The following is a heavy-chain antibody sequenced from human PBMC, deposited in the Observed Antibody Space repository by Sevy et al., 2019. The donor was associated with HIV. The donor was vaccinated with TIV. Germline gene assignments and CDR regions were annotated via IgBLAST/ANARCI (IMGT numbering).Heavy chain of an antibody. CDR2: ISAYNGNT. D-gene: IGHD2-21*02. CDR3: DRALGGYGGNSIDY. J-gene: IGHJ4*02. CDR1: GYTFTSYG. V-gene: IGHV1-18*01. Sequence: ASVKVSCKASGYTFTSYGISWVRQAPGQGLEWMGWISAYNGNTNYAQMLQGRVTMTTDTSTSTAYMELRSLRSDDTAVYYCDRALGGYGGNSIDYWGQGTLVTVSS.